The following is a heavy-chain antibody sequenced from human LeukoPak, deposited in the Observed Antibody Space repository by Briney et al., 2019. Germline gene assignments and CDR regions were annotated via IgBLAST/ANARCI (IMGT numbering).Heavy chain of an antibody. CDR3: AKSHRGGLRFMVGFFYMDV. Sequence: GGSLRLSCTASGFTFDNYAMSWVRQAPGQGLEWVSAVSGTAKNTSYADSVKGRFTTSRDNSNNTVYLQMKSLRAEDTAVYYCAKSHRGGLRFMVGFFYMDVWGSGTTVAVSS. CDR2: VSGTAKNT. J-gene: IGHJ6*03. CDR1: GFTFDNYA. V-gene: IGHV3-23*01. D-gene: IGHD3-3*01.